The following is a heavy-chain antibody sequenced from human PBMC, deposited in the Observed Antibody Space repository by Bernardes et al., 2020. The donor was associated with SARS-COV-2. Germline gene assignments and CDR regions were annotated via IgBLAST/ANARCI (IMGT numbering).Heavy chain of an antibody. CDR2: ISSDGDNQ. D-gene: IGHD3-9*01. CDR3: AKLFDIRGGTGLDP. Sequence: SLRLPCVASGFTLNTYVIHWVRQAPGKRLEWVAVISSDGDNQYYADSVKDRFTISREDSKNTVYLQMNSLRAEDTAVYYCAKLFDIRGGTGLDPWGQGTLVTVSS. V-gene: IGHV3-33*06. CDR1: GFTLNTYV. J-gene: IGHJ5*02.